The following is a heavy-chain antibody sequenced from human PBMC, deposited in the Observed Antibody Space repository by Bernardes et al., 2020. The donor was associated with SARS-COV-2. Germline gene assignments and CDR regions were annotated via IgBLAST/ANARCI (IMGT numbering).Heavy chain of an antibody. CDR1: GYTFTSYG. J-gene: IGHJ4*02. V-gene: IGHV1-18*04. Sequence: ASVKVSCKASGYTFTSYGITWVRQAPGQGLEWMGWISTYNANTNYSPKLQGRVSITTDTSTSTAYMQLRSLRSDDTAVYYCARLTPVTDFDYWGQGTLVTVSS. D-gene: IGHD4-17*01. CDR3: ARLTPVTDFDY. CDR2: ISTYNANT.